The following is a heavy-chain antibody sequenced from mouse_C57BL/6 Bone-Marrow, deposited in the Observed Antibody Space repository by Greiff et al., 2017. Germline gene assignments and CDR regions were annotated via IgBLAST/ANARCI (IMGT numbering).Heavy chain of an antibody. CDR2: IDPENGDT. CDR3: TTGAWFAY. V-gene: IGHV14-4*01. CDR1: GFNIKDDY. Sequence: VQLQQSGAELVRPGASVKLSCTASGFNIKDDYMHWVKQRPEQGLEWIGWIDPENGDTEYASKFQGKATITADTSSNTAYLQLSSLTSEDNAVYYCTTGAWFAYWGQGTLVTVSA. J-gene: IGHJ3*01.